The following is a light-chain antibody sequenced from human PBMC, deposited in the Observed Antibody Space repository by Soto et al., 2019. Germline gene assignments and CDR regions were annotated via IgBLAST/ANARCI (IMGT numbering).Light chain of an antibody. CDR1: QSVSTIY. Sequence: EIVLTQSPRTLSLSPGERATLSCRASQSVSTIYLAWYQQKPGQAPRLLSYGASIRATGIPDRFSGSGSGTDFTLTISRLEPEDFAVYYCQQNGRSPPWTFGQGTKVDI. CDR3: QQNGRSPPWT. CDR2: GAS. V-gene: IGKV3-20*01. J-gene: IGKJ1*01.